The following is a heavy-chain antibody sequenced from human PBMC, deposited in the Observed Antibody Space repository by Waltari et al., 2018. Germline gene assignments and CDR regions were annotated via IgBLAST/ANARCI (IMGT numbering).Heavy chain of an antibody. CDR2: INPNSGGT. J-gene: IGHJ4*02. D-gene: IGHD5-12*01. CDR1: GYPFTGYY. CDR3: ARGGEYSGYDGGFDY. V-gene: IGHV1-2*02. Sequence: QVQLVQSGAEVKKPGASVKVSCKASGYPFTGYYMHWVRQAPGQGLEWMGWINPNSGGTNYAQKFQGRVTMTRDTSISTAYMELSRLRSDDTAVYYCARGGEYSGYDGGFDYWGQGTLVTVSS.